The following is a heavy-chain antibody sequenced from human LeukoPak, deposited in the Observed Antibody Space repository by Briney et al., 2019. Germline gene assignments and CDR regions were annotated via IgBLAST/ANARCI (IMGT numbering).Heavy chain of an antibody. CDR1: GYTFTGYW. D-gene: IGHD1/OR15-1a*01. CDR2: IDPSDSYT. V-gene: IGHV5-10-1*01. CDR3: ASQRTRHYYGMDV. Sequence: GESLKISCKGSGYTFTGYWISWVRQMPGKGLEWMGRIDPSDSYTNYSPSFQGHVTISADKSISTAYLQWSSLKASDTAMYYCASQRTRHYYGMDVWGQGTTVTVSS. J-gene: IGHJ6*02.